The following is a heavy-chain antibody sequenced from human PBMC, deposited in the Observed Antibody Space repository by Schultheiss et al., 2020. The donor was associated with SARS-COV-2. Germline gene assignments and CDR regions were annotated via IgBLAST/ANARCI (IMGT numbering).Heavy chain of an antibody. D-gene: IGHD6-6*01. CDR1: GFTFGSYW. CDR3: ARNAARLITRAQFDY. Sequence: GGSLRLSCAASGFTFGSYWMSWVRQAPGKGLEWVSYISSSGSTIYYADSVKGRFTISRDNAKNSLYLQMNSLRAEDTAVYYCARNAARLITRAQFDYWGQGTLVTVSS. CDR2: ISSSGSTI. V-gene: IGHV3-48*04. J-gene: IGHJ4*02.